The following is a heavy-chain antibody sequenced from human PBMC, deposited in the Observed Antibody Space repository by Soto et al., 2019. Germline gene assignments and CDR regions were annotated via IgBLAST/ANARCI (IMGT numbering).Heavy chain of an antibody. CDR3: AREPPTYYYDSSGYYDY. D-gene: IGHD3-22*01. CDR1: GFTVSSNY. V-gene: IGHV3-53*02. J-gene: IGHJ4*02. CDR2: IYSGGST. Sequence: EVQLVETGGLIQPGGSLRLSCAASGFTVSSNYMSWVRQAPGKGLEWVSVIYSGGSTYYADSVKGRFTISRDNSKNTLYLQMNSLRAEDTAVYYCAREPPTYYYDSSGYYDYWGQGTLVTVSS.